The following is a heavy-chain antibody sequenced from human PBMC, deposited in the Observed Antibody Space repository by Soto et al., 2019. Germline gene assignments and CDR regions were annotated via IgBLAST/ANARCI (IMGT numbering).Heavy chain of an antibody. Sequence: GGSLRLSCAASGFTFSRYWMHWVRQAPGKGLVWVSRINSDGSSTSYADSVKGRFTISRDNAKNTLYLQMNSLRAEDTAVYYCARGPYCGYGQNWFDPWGQGTLVTVSS. CDR3: ARGPYCGYGQNWFDP. CDR1: GFTFSRYW. CDR2: INSDGSST. D-gene: IGHD5-12*01. J-gene: IGHJ5*02. V-gene: IGHV3-74*01.